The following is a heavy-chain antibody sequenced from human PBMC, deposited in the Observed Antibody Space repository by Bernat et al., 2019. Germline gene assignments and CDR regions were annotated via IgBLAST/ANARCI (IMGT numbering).Heavy chain of an antibody. CDR3: ARRFAVAAAGPYYFDY. J-gene: IGHJ4*02. CDR2: IYYSGST. CDR1: GGSISSSSYY. V-gene: IGHV4-39*01. D-gene: IGHD6-13*01. Sequence: QLQLQESGPGLVKPSETLSLTCTVPGGSISSSSYYWGWIRQPPWKGLEWIGSIYYSGSTYYNPSLKSRVTISVDTSKNQFSLKLSSVTAADTAVYYCARRFAVAAAGPYYFDYWGQGTLVTVSS.